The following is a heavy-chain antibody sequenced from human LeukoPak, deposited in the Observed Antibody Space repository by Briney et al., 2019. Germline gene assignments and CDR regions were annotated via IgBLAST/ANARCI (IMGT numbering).Heavy chain of an antibody. D-gene: IGHD3-3*01. Sequence: GESLKISCKGSGYSFTSYWIGWVRQMPGKGLEWTGIIYPGDSDTRYSPSFQGQVTISADKSISTAYLQWSSLKASDTAMYYCARLGDFWSGYYGGSNNWYDPWGQGTLVTVSS. V-gene: IGHV5-51*01. CDR1: GYSFTSYW. CDR3: ARLGDFWSGYYGGSNNWYDP. CDR2: IYPGDSDT. J-gene: IGHJ5*02.